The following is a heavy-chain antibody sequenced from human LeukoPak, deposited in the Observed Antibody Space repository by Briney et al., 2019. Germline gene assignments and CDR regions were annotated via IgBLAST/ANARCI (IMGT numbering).Heavy chain of an antibody. CDR2: INHSGST. V-gene: IGHV4-34*01. CDR1: VGSFSGYY. J-gene: IGHJ3*02. D-gene: IGHD2-15*01. CDR3: ARGARIVGAFDI. Sequence: SETLSPTCAVYVGSFSGYYWSWIRQPPGKGLEWIGEINHSGSTNYNPSLKSRVTISVDTSKNQFSLKLSSVTAADTAVYYCARGARIVGAFDIWGQGTMVTVSS.